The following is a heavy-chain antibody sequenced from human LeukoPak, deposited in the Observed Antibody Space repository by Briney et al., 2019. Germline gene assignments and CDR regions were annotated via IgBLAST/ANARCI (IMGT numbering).Heavy chain of an antibody. CDR1: GFTFISYG. Sequence: GGSLRLSCAPSGFTFISYGMHWVRQAPGKGLEWVALISYDGSDKYYADSVKGRFTISRDSPKNTLYLQMDSLRAEDMAVYYCARARGGTYGDFFDYWGQGTLVSVSS. D-gene: IGHD1-26*01. CDR3: ARARGGTYGDFFDY. CDR2: ISYDGSDK. J-gene: IGHJ4*02. V-gene: IGHV3-30*05.